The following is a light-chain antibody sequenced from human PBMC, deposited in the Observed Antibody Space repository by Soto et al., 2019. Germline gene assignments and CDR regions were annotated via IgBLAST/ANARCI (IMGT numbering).Light chain of an antibody. J-gene: IGLJ1*01. V-gene: IGLV2-14*01. CDR1: STDVGAYTY. Sequence: QSALTQPASVSGSPGQSITISCTGTSTDVGAYTYVSWYQQHPGKAPKVIIFEVSHRPSGGSDRFSGSKSGNTASLTISGLQADDDADYYCISYASSGLYVFGPGTELTVL. CDR2: EVS. CDR3: ISYASSGLYV.